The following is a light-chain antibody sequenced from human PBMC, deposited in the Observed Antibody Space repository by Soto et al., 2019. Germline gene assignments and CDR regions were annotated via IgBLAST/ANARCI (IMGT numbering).Light chain of an antibody. Sequence: SYELTQPPSLSVSPGQTATITCSGDKLGDKYGNWYQQKPGQSPVLVIYQDNKRPSGIPERFSGSNSGNTATLTISGTQAMDEADYYCQAWDSSTVVFGGGTQLTVL. CDR1: KLGDKY. J-gene: IGLJ2*01. CDR2: QDN. V-gene: IGLV3-1*01. CDR3: QAWDSSTVV.